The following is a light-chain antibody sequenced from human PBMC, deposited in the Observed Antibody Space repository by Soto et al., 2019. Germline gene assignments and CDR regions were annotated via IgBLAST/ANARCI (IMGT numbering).Light chain of an antibody. J-gene: IGKJ5*01. CDR3: QKGGA. Sequence: EVVLKQSPGTLSLSPGERTTLSCRASQSVSNHLGWYQQKPGQPPRLLIYDASNRATAIPARFTGSGSGTDFTHTLKSLEPEEFVVYYCQKGGAIGQGTRMEIQ. CDR2: DAS. CDR1: QSVSNH. V-gene: IGKV3-11*01.